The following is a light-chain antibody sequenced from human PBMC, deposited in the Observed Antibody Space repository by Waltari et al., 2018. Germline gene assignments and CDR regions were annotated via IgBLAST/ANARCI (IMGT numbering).Light chain of an antibody. Sequence: QSALTQPASVSGSPGQSITISCTGTSSDVGGYNYVSWYQQYPGKAPKLMIYDVTYRPSGFSTRFSGSKSGNTASLTISGLQAEDEADYYCSSYTTTCTVIFGGGTKLTVL. CDR2: DVT. V-gene: IGLV2-14*03. J-gene: IGLJ2*01. CDR3: SSYTTTCTVI. CDR1: SSDVGGYNY.